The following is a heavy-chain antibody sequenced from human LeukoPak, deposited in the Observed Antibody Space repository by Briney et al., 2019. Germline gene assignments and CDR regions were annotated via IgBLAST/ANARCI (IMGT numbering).Heavy chain of an antibody. CDR2: IYSSGTS. D-gene: IGHD1-26*01. J-gene: IGHJ3*02. CDR1: DDSIRAFH. Sequence: PSETLSLTCTVSDDSIRAFHWRWARQAPGKGLEWIVYIYSSGTSKYKSSLKSRLTMSIDTSKKQFSLKLSSVTAADTAVYYCARRPGAEGSYVGHDAFDIWGQGTMVTVSS. CDR3: ARRPGAEGSYVGHDAFDI. V-gene: IGHV4-59*08.